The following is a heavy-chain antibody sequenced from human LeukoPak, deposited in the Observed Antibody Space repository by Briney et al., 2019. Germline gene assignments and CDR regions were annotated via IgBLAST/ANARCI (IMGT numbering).Heavy chain of an antibody. D-gene: IGHD1-1*01. CDR1: GYTFTHYG. CDR3: AGGTRDYHYYYYMDV. V-gene: IGHV1-18*01. CDR2: ISAYNGNT. J-gene: IGHJ6*03. Sequence: ASVKVSCKASGYTFTHYGISWVRQAPGQGLEWVGWISAYNGNTYYEQKLQGRVTMTTDTSTSTAYMELRSLRSDDTAVYYCAGGTRDYHYYYYMDVWGKGTTVTVSS.